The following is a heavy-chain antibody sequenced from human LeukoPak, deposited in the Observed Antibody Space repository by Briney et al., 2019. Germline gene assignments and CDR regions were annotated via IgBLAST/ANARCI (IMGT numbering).Heavy chain of an antibody. D-gene: IGHD2-2*02. CDR1: GGTFSSYA. V-gene: IGHV1-69*13. J-gene: IGHJ5*02. Sequence: SVRVSCKASGGTFSSYAISWVRQAPGQGLEWMGGIIPIFGTANYAQKFQGRVTITADESTSTAYMELSSLRSEDTAVYYCARDGASFVVVPAAIGYDWFDPWGQGTLVTVSS. CDR3: ARDGASFVVVPAAIGYDWFDP. CDR2: IIPIFGTA.